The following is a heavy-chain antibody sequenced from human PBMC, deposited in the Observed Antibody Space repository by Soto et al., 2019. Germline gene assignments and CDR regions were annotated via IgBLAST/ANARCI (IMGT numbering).Heavy chain of an antibody. CDR2: IIPIFGTA. V-gene: IGHV1-69*13. CDR1: GDTFSSYA. Sequence: SVKVSCKASGDTFSSYAISWVRQAPGQGLEWMGGIIPIFGTANYAQKFQGRVTITADESTSTAYMELSSLRSEDTAVYYCARGQQIAGQYDFWSGYHNWFDPWGQGTLVTVSS. D-gene: IGHD3-3*01. J-gene: IGHJ5*02. CDR3: ARGQQIAGQYDFWSGYHNWFDP.